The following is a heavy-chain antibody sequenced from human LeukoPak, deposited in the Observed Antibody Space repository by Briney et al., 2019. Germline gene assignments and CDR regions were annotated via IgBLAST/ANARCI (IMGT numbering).Heavy chain of an antibody. V-gene: IGHV7-4-1*02. J-gene: IGHJ6*03. CDR2: INTNTGNP. CDR1: GYTFTSYA. D-gene: IGHD3-9*01. Sequence: ASVKVSCKASGYTFTSYAINWVRQAPGQGLEWMGWINTNTGNPVYAQGFTGRFVFSLDTSVTTAYLQISSLKAEDTAVYYCARDDRYDILTWGAMDVWGKGTTVTVSS. CDR3: ARDDRYDILTWGAMDV.